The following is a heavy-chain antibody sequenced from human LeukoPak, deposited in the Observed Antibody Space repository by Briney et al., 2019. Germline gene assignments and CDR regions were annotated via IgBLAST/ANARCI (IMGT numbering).Heavy chain of an antibody. CDR3: AKDRGYYYGSGTEGLDY. CDR2: IRYDGSNK. D-gene: IGHD3-10*01. V-gene: IGHV3-30*02. J-gene: IGHJ4*02. CDR1: GFTFSSYG. Sequence: PGGSLRLSCAASGFTFSSYGMHWVRQAPGKGLEWVAFIRYDGSNKYYADSVKGRFTISRDNSKNTLYLQMNSLRAEDTAVYYCAKDRGYYYGSGTEGLDYWGQGTLVTVSS.